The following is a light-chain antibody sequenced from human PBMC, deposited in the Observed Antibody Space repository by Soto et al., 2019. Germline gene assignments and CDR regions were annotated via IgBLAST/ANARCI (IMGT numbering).Light chain of an antibody. CDR2: GAS. Sequence: SCRASQSVSSYLDWYQQKPGKAPRLLIYGASSMQSGVPSRFSVSGSGTDFTLTISRLEPEDFAAYCCQQYGSSPETFGQGTKVDIK. J-gene: IGKJ1*01. CDR3: QQYGSSPET. CDR1: QSVSSY. V-gene: IGKV1-39*01.